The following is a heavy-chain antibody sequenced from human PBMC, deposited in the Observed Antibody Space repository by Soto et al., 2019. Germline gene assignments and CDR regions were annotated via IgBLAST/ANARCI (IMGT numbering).Heavy chain of an antibody. D-gene: IGHD7-27*01. V-gene: IGHV3-23*01. CDR1: GFTFINYA. CDR3: ARKILGSTTRPNYWYFDL. J-gene: IGHJ2*01. Sequence: EVQVLESGGGLVQPGGSLRLSCAGSGFTFINYAMNWVRQAPGKGLEWVSSISGGGDAAFFPDSGRGRFTISRDNSKNTVTLQRHSLGVDDTAVYYCARKILGSTTRPNYWYFDLWGRGTLVTVSS. CDR2: ISGGGDAA.